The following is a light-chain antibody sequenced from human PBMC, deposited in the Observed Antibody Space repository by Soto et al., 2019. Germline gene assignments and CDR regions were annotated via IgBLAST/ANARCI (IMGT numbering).Light chain of an antibody. CDR1: QSVNRNY. J-gene: IGKJ4*01. CDR3: QQYGRSPLT. CDR2: GAS. V-gene: IGKV3-20*01. Sequence: EIVFTQSPGTPSFSPGEEAARSCRAGQSVNRNYLAWYQQKPGQAPRLLIYGASSRATGIPDRISGSGSGTDFTLTISRLEPEDFAVYHCQQYGRSPLTFGGGTKVDIK.